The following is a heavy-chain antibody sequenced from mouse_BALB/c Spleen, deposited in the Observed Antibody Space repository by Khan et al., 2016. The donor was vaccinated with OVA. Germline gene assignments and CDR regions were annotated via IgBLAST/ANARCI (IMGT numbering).Heavy chain of an antibody. CDR1: GYTFTDYL. D-gene: IGHD1-1*01. CDR3: ARACYGEFAY. V-gene: IGHV1-81*01. CDR2: IYPGSGYI. Sequence: QVQLQQSGPELVKPGASVKMSCKASGYTFTDYLLSWVKQRTGKGLEWIGEIYPGSGYIYYNEKFKDKATLTSDKSSNTTYMQLSSLTSEDSAVYFCARACYGEFAYWGQGTLVTVSA. J-gene: IGHJ3*01.